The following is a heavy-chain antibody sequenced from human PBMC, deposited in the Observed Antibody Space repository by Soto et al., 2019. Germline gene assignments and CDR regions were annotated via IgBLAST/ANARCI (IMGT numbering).Heavy chain of an antibody. CDR2: INAGNGNT. CDR3: ARAPSWWYFDL. V-gene: IGHV1-3*05. J-gene: IGHJ2*01. Sequence: QVQLVQSGAEEKKPGASVKVSCKASGYTFSTYAMHWVRQAPGQRLEWMGWINAGNGNTKYSQKFQGRVTITRDTCASTAYMGLSSLRSEDTAVYYCARAPSWWYFDLWGRGTLVTVSS. CDR1: GYTFSTYA.